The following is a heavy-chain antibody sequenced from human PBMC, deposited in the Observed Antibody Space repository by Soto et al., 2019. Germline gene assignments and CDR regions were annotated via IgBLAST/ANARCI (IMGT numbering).Heavy chain of an antibody. CDR3: ARDRYYGSGSYYTSGGMDV. D-gene: IGHD3-10*01. V-gene: IGHV3-7*05. CDR1: GFTFSSYG. CDR2: IKQDGSEK. Sequence: PGGSLRLSCAASGFTFSSYGMHWVRQAPGKGLEWVANIKQDGSEKYYVDSVKGRFTISRDNAKNSLYLQMNSLRAEDTAVYYCARDRYYGSGSYYTSGGMDVWGQGTTVTVSS. J-gene: IGHJ6*02.